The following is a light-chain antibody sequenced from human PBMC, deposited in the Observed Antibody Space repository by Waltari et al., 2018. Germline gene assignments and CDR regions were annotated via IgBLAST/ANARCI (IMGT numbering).Light chain of an antibody. CDR3: QQLKTYPLT. J-gene: IGKJ4*01. CDR2: AAS. V-gene: IGKV1-9*01. CDR1: QGISSY. Sequence: DIQLTQSPSFLSASVGDRVHITCRASQGISSYLAWYQQKPGKAPEVLISAASTLQSGVPSRFSGSGSGTEFTLTISSLQPEDFATYYCQQLKTYPLTFGGGTKVEIK.